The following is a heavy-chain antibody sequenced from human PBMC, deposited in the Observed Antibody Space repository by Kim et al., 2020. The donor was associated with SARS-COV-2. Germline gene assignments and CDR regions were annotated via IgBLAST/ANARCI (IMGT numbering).Heavy chain of an antibody. CDR2: I. D-gene: IGHD5-18*01. J-gene: IGHJ4*02. Sequence: IYYADSVKGRFTISRDNAKNSLYLQMNSLRAEDTAVYYCARGLYSYGKDWGQGTLVTVSS. CDR3: ARGLYSYGKD. V-gene: IGHV3-21*01.